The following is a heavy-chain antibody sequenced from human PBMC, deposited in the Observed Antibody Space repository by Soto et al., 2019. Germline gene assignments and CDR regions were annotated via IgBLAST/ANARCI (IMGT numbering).Heavy chain of an antibody. J-gene: IGHJ4*02. D-gene: IGHD2-8*01. CDR2: IIPIFGTA. Sequence: VASVKVSFKASGGTFSSYAISWVRQAPGQGLEWMGGIIPIFGTANYAQKFQGRVTITADKSTSTAYMELSSLRSEDTAVYYCASRSATVLSLTYWGPGTQVTVSS. CDR3: ASRSATVLSLTY. CDR1: GGTFSSYA. V-gene: IGHV1-69*06.